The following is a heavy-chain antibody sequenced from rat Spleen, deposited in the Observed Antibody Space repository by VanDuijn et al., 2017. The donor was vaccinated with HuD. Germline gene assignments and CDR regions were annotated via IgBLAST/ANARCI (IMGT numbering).Heavy chain of an antibody. CDR2: ISYDGSST. J-gene: IGHJ2*01. Sequence: EVQLVESGGGLVQPGRSLKLSCAASGFTFSDYYMAWVRQAPKKGLEWVATISYDGSSTYYRDSVKGRFTISRDNAKSTLYLQMDSLRSEDTATYYCARGYPGLDYWGQGVMVTVSS. CDR1: GFTFSDYY. V-gene: IGHV5-7*01. D-gene: IGHD1-4*01. CDR3: ARGYPGLDY.